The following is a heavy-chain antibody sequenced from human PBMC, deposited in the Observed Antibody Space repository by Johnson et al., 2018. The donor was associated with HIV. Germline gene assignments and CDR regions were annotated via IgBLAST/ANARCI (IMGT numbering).Heavy chain of an antibody. CDR3: ATNRGGAFDI. Sequence: VQLVESGGGLVQPGGSLRLSCAASGFTVSSNYMSWVRQAPGQGLEWVSIISGGGSTYYADSVKGRFTISRDNSKNTLYLQMNSLRAEDTAVYYCATNRGGAFDIWGQGTMVTVSS. V-gene: IGHV3-66*01. J-gene: IGHJ3*02. D-gene: IGHD2/OR15-2a*01. CDR2: ISGGGST. CDR1: GFTVSSNY.